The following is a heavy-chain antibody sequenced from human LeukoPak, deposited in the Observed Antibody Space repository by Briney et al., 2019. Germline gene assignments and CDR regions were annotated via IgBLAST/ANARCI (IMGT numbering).Heavy chain of an antibody. J-gene: IGHJ3*02. D-gene: IGHD1-26*01. CDR3: AREWEALAAFDI. Sequence: SVKVSCKASGGTFSSYAISWVRQAPGQGLEWMGRIIPIFGTANYAQKLQGRVTITADESTSTAYMELSSLRSEDTAVYYCAREWEALAAFDIWGQGTMVTVSS. V-gene: IGHV1-69*13. CDR1: GGTFSSYA. CDR2: IIPIFGTA.